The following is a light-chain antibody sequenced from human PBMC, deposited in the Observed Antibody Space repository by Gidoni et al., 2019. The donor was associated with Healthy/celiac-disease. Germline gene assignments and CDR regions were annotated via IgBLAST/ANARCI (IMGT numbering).Light chain of an antibody. V-gene: IGKV3-20*01. Sequence: EIVLTQSPGTLSLSPGERATLSCRASQSVSSSYLAWYQQKPGQAPRLLIYGASSGSGTDFTLTISRLEPEDFAVYYCQQYGSPWTFGQGTKVEIK. CDR3: QQYGSPWT. CDR2: GAS. J-gene: IGKJ1*01. CDR1: QSVSSSY.